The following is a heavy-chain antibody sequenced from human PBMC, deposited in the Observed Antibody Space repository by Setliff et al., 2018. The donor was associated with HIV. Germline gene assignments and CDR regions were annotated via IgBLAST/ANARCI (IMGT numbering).Heavy chain of an antibody. CDR3: ARGSEWGSYIFWTFDI. V-gene: IGHV1-18*01. D-gene: IGHD1-26*01. Sequence: GGSVQGSCKAPGYTVTSYGISWVRQAPGQGLEWMGWISAYNGNTNYAQKLQGRVTMTTDTSTSTAYMELRSLRSDDTAVYYCARGSEWGSYIFWTFDIWGQGTMVTVS. CDR1: GYTVTSYG. CDR2: ISAYNGNT. J-gene: IGHJ3*02.